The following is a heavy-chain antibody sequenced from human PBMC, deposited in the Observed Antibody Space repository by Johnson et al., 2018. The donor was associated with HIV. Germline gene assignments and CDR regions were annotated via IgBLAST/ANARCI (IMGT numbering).Heavy chain of an antibody. CDR2: INWDGDST. D-gene: IGHD3-9*01. CDR3: AREEGNYILTRGDAFDI. Sequence: VQLVESGGGLVQPGGSLRLSCAASGFTFDDYAMHWVRQAPGKGLEWVSLINWDGDSTYYADSVKGRFTISRDNSKNSLYLQMNSLRPEDTGLYHCAREEGNYILTRGDAFDIWGQGTMVTVSS. CDR1: GFTFDDYA. J-gene: IGHJ3*02. V-gene: IGHV3-43D*03.